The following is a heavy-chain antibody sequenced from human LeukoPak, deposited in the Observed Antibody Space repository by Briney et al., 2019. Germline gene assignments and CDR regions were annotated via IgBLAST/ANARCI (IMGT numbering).Heavy chain of an antibody. D-gene: IGHD5-18*01. CDR2: ISYDGSNK. Sequence: GGSLRLSCAASGFTFSSYAMHWVRQAPGKGLEWVAVISYDGSNKYYADSVKGRFTISRDNSKNTLYLQMNSLRAEDTAVYYCARDRKGIQLAFAFDIWGQGTMVTVSS. CDR1: GFTFSSYA. J-gene: IGHJ3*02. CDR3: ARDRKGIQLAFAFDI. V-gene: IGHV3-30-3*01.